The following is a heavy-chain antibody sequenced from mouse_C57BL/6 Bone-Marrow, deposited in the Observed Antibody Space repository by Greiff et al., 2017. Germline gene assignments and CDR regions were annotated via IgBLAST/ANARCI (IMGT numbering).Heavy chain of an antibody. CDR1: GYTFTSYW. J-gene: IGHJ4*01. Sequence: EVKLVESGTVLARPGASVKMSCKTSGYTFTSYWMHWVKQRPGQGLEWIGAIYPGNSDTSYNQKFKGKAKLTAVTSASTAYMELSSLTNEDSAVYYCTEGLDHYYAMDYWGQGTSVTVSS. V-gene: IGHV1-5*01. CDR3: TEGLDHYYAMDY. CDR2: IYPGNSDT.